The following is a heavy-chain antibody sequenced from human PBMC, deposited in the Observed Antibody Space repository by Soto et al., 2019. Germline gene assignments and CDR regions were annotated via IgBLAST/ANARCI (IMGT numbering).Heavy chain of an antibody. J-gene: IGHJ6*02. CDR2: ISYDGSNK. V-gene: IGHV3-30*18. CDR1: GCTFSSYG. Sequence: GGSLRLSCAASGCTFSSYGRHWVRQAPGKGLEWVAVISYDGSNKYYADSVKGRFTISRDNSKNTLYLQMNSLRAEDTAVYYCAKDLYSNYVFYYYGMDVWGQGTTVTVSS. CDR3: AKDLYSNYVFYYYGMDV. D-gene: IGHD4-4*01.